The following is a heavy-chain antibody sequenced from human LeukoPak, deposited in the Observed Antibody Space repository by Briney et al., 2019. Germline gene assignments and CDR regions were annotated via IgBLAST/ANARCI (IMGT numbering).Heavy chain of an antibody. D-gene: IGHD3-3*01. CDR3: ARGTPYYDFWSGYLYYYYYMDV. V-gene: IGHV4-34*01. CDR1: GGSISSYY. CDR2: INHSGST. J-gene: IGHJ6*03. Sequence: PSETLSLTCSVSGGSISSYYWSWIRQPPGKGLEWIGEINHSGSTNYNPSLKSRVTISVDTSKNQFSLKLSSVTAADTAVNYCARGTPYYDFWSGYLYYYYYMDVWGKGTTVTVSS.